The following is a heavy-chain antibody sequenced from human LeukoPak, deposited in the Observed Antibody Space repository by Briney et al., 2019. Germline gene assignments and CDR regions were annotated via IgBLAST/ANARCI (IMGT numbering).Heavy chain of an antibody. V-gene: IGHV3-30*04. J-gene: IGHJ4*02. D-gene: IGHD3-22*01. Sequence: GGSLRLSCAASGFTFSSYAMHWVRQAPGKGLEWVAVISYDGSNKYYADSVKGRFTISRDDSKNTLYLQMNSLRAEDTAVYYCAEEFYYDPTAGDYFDYWGQGTLVTVSS. CDR1: GFTFSSYA. CDR3: AEEFYYDPTAGDYFDY. CDR2: ISYDGSNK.